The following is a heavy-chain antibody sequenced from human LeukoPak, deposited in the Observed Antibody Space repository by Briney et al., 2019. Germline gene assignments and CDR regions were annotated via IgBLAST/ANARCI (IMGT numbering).Heavy chain of an antibody. J-gene: IGHJ6*04. CDR2: ISSSGSTI. V-gene: IGHV3-48*03. Sequence: GGSLRLSCAASGFTFSSYEMNWVRQAPGKGLEWVSYISSSGSTIYYADSVKGRFTISRDNAKSSLYLQMNSLRAEDTAVYYCAELGITMIGGVWGKGTTVTVSS. D-gene: IGHD3-10*02. CDR1: GFTFSSYE. CDR3: AELGITMIGGV.